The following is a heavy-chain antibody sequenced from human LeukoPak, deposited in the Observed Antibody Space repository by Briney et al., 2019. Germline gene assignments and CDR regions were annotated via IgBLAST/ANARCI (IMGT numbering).Heavy chain of an antibody. Sequence: ASVKVSCKASGGTFSSYAISWVRQAPGQGLEWMGGIIPIFGTANYAQKFQGRVTITADESTSTAYMELSSLRSEDTAVYYCARVPVMTDYFDYWGQGTLVTVSS. CDR1: GGTFSSYA. CDR2: IIPIFGTA. J-gene: IGHJ4*02. D-gene: IGHD2-8*01. V-gene: IGHV1-69*13. CDR3: ARVPVMTDYFDY.